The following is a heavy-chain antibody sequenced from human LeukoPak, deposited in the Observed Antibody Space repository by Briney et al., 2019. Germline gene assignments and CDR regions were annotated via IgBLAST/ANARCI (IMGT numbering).Heavy chain of an antibody. J-gene: IGHJ2*01. V-gene: IGHV1-46*01. CDR2: INPSGGST. D-gene: IGHD5-24*01. Sequence: ASVKVSCKASGYTFTSYYMHWVRQAPGQGLEWMGIINPSGGSTSYAQKFQGRVTMTRDTSTSTVYMELSSLRSEDTAVYYCARAPRGDGYNTYWYFDLWGRGTLVTVSS. CDR1: GYTFTSYY. CDR3: ARAPRGDGYNTYWYFDL.